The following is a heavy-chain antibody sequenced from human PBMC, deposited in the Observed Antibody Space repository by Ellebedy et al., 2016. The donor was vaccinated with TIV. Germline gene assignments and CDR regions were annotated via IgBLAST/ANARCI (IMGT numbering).Heavy chain of an antibody. D-gene: IGHD6-25*01. CDR1: GYTFTSYY. Sequence: ASVKVSCKASGYTFTSYYMHWVRQAPGQGLEWMGRIIPILGIANYAQKFQGRVTITADKSTSTAYMELSSLRSEDTAVYYCARAGYYYYYYGMDVWGQGTTVTVSS. J-gene: IGHJ6*02. V-gene: IGHV1-69*04. CDR3: ARAGYYYYYYGMDV. CDR2: IIPILGIA.